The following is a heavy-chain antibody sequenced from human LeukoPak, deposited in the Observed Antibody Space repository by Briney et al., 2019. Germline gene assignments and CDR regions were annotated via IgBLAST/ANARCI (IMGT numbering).Heavy chain of an antibody. CDR1: GYTLTELS. D-gene: IGHD1-26*01. CDR3: ATGGGGSYSY. J-gene: IGHJ4*02. Sequence: ASVKVSCKVSGYTLTELSMHWVRQAPGKELEWMGGFDPEDAETIYTQKFQGRVTMTEDTSTDTAYMELSSLRSEDTAVYYCATGGGGSYSYWGQGTLVTVSS. V-gene: IGHV1-24*01. CDR2: FDPEDAET.